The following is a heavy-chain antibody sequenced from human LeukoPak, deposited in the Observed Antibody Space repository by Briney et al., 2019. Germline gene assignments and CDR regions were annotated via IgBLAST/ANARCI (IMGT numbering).Heavy chain of an antibody. V-gene: IGHV4-38-2*01. D-gene: IGHD3-10*01. J-gene: IGHJ6*04. Sequence: SETLSLTCAVSGYSISSGYYWGWIRQPPGKGLEWIGSIYHSGSTYYNPSLKSRVTISVDTSKNQFSLKLSSVTAADAAVYYCARATDGSGSSSHYYYYYYGMDVWGKGTTVTVSS. CDR3: ARATDGSGSSSHYYYYYYGMDV. CDR1: GYSISSGYY. CDR2: IYHSGST.